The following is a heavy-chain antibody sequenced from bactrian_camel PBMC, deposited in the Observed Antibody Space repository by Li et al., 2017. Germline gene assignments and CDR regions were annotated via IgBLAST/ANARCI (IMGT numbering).Heavy chain of an antibody. D-gene: IGHD6*01. V-gene: IGHV3S26*01. Sequence: VQLVESGGGSVQTGGSLRLSCAASGYHHSAYCLAWFRQAPGKEREGVAAVDRNGYPTYTYSVSNRFTISKDNVKNTLYLDMNNLQPEDTAMYYCAARSGSWCDVIADFDSWGQGTQVTVS. CDR2: VDRNGYP. CDR3: AARSGSWCDVIADFDS. J-gene: IGHJ6*01. CDR1: GYHHSAYC.